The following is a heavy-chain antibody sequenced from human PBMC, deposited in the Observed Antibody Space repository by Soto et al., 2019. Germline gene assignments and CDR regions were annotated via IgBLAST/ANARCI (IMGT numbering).Heavy chain of an antibody. D-gene: IGHD6-6*01. CDR1: GYSFTSYW. J-gene: IGHJ6*02. CDR3: ARLEYSSTPPLYYYYGMDV. V-gene: IGHV5-51*01. Sequence: GESLKISCKGSGYSFTSYWIGWVRQMPGKGLDWLGFIYPGDSVTRYSPSFQGQVTISADKSFSTAYLQWSSLKASDTAMFYFARLEYSSTPPLYYYYGMDVWGQGTTVTVSS. CDR2: IYPGDSVT.